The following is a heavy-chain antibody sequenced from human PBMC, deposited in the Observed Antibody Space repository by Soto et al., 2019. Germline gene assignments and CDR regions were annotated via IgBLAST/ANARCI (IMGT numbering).Heavy chain of an antibody. CDR2: IWYDGSNK. V-gene: IGHV3-33*01. Sequence: PGWSLRLSCAASGFTFSSYGMHWVRQAPGKGLEWVAVIWYDGSNKYYADSVKGRFTISRDNSKNTLYLQMNSLRAEDTAVYYCARDGETRMTFDYWALGTLVTVSS. CDR3: ARDGETRMTFDY. CDR1: GFTFSSYG. J-gene: IGHJ4*02. D-gene: IGHD3-10*01.